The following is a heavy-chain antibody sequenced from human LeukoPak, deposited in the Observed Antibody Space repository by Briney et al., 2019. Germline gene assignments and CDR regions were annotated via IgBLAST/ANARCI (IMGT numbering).Heavy chain of an antibody. J-gene: IGHJ4*02. D-gene: IGHD3-16*01. CDR1: GYTFTSYY. Sequence: ASVKVSCKASGYTFTSYYMHWVRQAPGQGLEWMGWMNPNSGNTGYAQKFQGRVTMTRDMSTNTVYMVLSSLRSEDTAVYYCARSSFLWYFDSWGQGTLVTVSS. V-gene: IGHV1-46*01. CDR2: MNPNSGNT. CDR3: ARSSFLWYFDS.